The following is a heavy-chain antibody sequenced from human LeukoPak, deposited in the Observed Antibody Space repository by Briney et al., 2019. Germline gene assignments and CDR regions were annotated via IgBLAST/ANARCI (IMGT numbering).Heavy chain of an antibody. V-gene: IGHV3-48*01. J-gene: IGHJ4*02. CDR1: GFTFSSYS. CDR2: ISSSSSAI. Sequence: GGSLRLSCAASGFTFSSYSMNWVRQAPGKGLEWVSYISSSSSAIYYADSVKGRFTISRDNAKNSLYLQMNSLRAEDTAVYYYARDGNYDFWSGYSQYFDYWGQGTLVTVSS. CDR3: ARDGNYDFWSGYSQYFDY. D-gene: IGHD3-3*01.